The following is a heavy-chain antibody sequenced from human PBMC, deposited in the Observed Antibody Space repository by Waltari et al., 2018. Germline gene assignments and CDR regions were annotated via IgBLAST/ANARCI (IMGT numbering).Heavy chain of an antibody. CDR2: LYHAGNT. CDR1: RFRGRSYY. J-gene: IGHJ6*02. CDR3: ARGNTKYGMDV. V-gene: IGHV3-53*01. D-gene: IGHD3-10*01. Sequence: EVQLVESGGHLIQPWGSLRLSCAASRFRGRSYYMNWVRQAPRKGLEWVSILYHAGNTYYADSVKGRFTFSRDNSKNTLYLQMNSLRAEDTAVYYCARGNTKYGMDVWGQGTTVTVSS.